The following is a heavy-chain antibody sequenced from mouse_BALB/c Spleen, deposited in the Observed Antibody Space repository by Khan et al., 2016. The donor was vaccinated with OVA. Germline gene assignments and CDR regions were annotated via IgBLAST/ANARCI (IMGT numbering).Heavy chain of an antibody. Sequence: EVQLQESGPSLVKPSQTLSLTCSVTGDSITTGYWNWIRKFPGNKLEYMGYIIYTGYTYYNPSLKSRISITRHTSNNQYYLQLNSVTAADTATYYCARSTYRYAFVYWGQGTLVTVSA. V-gene: IGHV3-8*02. D-gene: IGHD2-14*01. J-gene: IGHJ3*01. CDR1: GDSITTGY. CDR3: ARSTYRYAFVY. CDR2: IIYTGYT.